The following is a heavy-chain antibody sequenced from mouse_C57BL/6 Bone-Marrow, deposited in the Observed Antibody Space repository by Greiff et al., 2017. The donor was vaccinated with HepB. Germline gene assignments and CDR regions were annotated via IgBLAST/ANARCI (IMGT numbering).Heavy chain of an antibody. CDR3: VPTPASPPFAY. Sequence: QVQLQQSGAELARPGASVKLSCKASGYTFTSYGISWVKQRTGQGLEWIGEIYPRSGNTYYNEKFKGKATLTADKSSSTAYMELRSLTSEDSAVYFCVPTPASPPFAYWGQGTLVTVSA. CDR1: GYTFTSYG. D-gene: IGHD4-1*02. CDR2: IYPRSGNT. J-gene: IGHJ3*01. V-gene: IGHV1-81*01.